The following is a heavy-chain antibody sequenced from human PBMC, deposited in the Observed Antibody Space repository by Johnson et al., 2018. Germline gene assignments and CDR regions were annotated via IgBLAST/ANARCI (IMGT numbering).Heavy chain of an antibody. CDR3: AKVQDV. J-gene: IGHJ6*04. CDR2: IPGSGDFT. Sequence: EVQLVESGGGLVQPGGSLRLSCAASGFTFSTYAMNWVRQAPGKGLEWVSSIPGSGDFTYYTDSVKGRFPIPRDNSKSTRYLQMNGLRAEDTAVYYCAKVQDVWGKGTTVTVSS. CDR1: GFTFSTYA. V-gene: IGHV3-23*04.